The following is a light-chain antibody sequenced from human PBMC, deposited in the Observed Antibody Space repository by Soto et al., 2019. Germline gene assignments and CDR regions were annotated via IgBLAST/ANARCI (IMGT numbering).Light chain of an antibody. CDR2: EHN. J-gene: IGLJ2*01. CDR1: SSNIGKNF. V-gene: IGLV1-51*02. CDR3: ATFDSSLYGVV. Sequence: QSVLTQPPSVSAAPGQTVTISCSGSSSNIGKNFVSWYQQRPGAAPKVLIYEHNKRLSGIPDRFSGSKSGTSATLGINGLQTGDEAEYYCATFDSSLYGVVFGGGTQLTVL.